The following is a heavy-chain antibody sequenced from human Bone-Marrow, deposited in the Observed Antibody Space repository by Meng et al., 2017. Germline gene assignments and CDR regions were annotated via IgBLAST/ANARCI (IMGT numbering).Heavy chain of an antibody. CDR3: ARVRVEYWYFDL. J-gene: IGHJ2*01. Sequence: QLQRTAPGPACVKPSQTRYLICTGLGGFISRVTWWSWVSQTPGKGLEWIEEIYHSGSTNYNPPLKSRVTISVDKSKNQFSLKLSSVTAADTAVYYCARVRVEYWYFDLWGRGTLVTVSS. CDR2: IYHSGST. CDR1: GGFISRVTW. V-gene: IGHV4-4*02.